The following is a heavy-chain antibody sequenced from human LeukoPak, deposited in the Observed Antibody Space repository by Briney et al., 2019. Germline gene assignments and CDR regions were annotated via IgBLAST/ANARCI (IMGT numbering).Heavy chain of an antibody. D-gene: IGHD3-10*01. CDR2: ISYSGST. CDR3: ARDYGSGVMGYYYGMDV. Sequence: PSGTLSLTCTVSGGSISSGGYYRSWIRQHPGRGLEWIGYISYSGSTYYNPSLKSRLTISVGTSKNQFSLKLDSVTAADTAVYYCARDYGSGVMGYYYGMDVWGQGTTVTVSS. V-gene: IGHV4-31*03. J-gene: IGHJ6*02. CDR1: GGSISSGGYY.